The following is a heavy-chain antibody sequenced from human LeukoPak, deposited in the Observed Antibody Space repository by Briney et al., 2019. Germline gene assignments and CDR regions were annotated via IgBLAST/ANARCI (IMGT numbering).Heavy chain of an antibody. D-gene: IGHD5-12*01. CDR1: GGSFTDYY. V-gene: IGHV4-34*01. Sequence: SETLSLTCAVYGGSFTDYYCRWISQTPGKGLEWIGEVNHSGTTNYNPSLKSRVTISVDTSKNQFSLKVTSVTAADTALYYCARAYNGYDYPWGQGTLVTVSS. CDR3: ARAYNGYDYP. CDR2: VNHSGTT. J-gene: IGHJ5*02.